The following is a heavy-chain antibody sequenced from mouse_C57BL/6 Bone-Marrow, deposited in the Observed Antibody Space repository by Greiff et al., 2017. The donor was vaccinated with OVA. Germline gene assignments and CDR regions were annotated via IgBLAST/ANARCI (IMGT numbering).Heavy chain of an antibody. Sequence: EVQLQQSGPELVKPGASVKIPCKASGYTFTDYNMDWVKQSHGQSLEWIGDINPNNGGTIYNQKFKGKATLTVDKSSSTAYMELSSLTSEDTAVYYCARRREVYYGRSYEYFDGWGTGTTVTVAS. J-gene: IGHJ1*03. CDR3: ARRREVYYGRSYEYFDG. CDR1: GYTFTDYN. CDR2: INPNNGGT. V-gene: IGHV1-18*01. D-gene: IGHD1-1*01.